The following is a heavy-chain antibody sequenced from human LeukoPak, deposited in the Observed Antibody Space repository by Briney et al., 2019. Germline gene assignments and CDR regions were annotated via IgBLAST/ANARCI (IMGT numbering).Heavy chain of an antibody. Sequence: PSETLSLTCTVSGGSISIYYWNWIRQPAGKGLEWIGRIYNTGSTNYNPSLKSRVTMSVDTSNNRLSLNLSPVTAADTAVYYCARDGGGTGRPFDFRGQGTLVTVSS. D-gene: IGHD1-26*01. J-gene: IGHJ4*02. CDR3: ARDGGGTGRPFDF. CDR2: IYNTGST. V-gene: IGHV4-4*07. CDR1: GGSISIYY.